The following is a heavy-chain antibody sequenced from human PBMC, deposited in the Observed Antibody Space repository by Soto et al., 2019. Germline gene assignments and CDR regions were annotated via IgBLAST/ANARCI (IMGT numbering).Heavy chain of an antibody. V-gene: IGHV3-21*01. J-gene: IGHJ4*02. CDR3: ASESEDLTSTFDS. Sequence: PGGSLRLSCAASGFTFTRYSMNWFRQSPGKGLEWGASISSTTKYIDYADSMKGRFTVSRDNANNSVYLEMNRLSAEDTAVYYCASESEDLTSTFDSWGQGTLVTVSS. CDR1: GFTFTRYS. CDR2: ISSTTKYI.